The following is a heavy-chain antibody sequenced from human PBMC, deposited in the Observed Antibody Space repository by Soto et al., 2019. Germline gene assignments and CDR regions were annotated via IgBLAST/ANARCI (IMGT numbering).Heavy chain of an antibody. CDR1: GAPITGVGYY. J-gene: IGHJ5*02. Sequence: QLHRQGPAPGLWKPYQTLSLTGIFSGAPITGVGYYGSWIARHPGKGWEGIGYIYYSGSTSYNPSLKSRVTISVDTSKNQFSLKLSSVTAADTAVYYCASSIAAAGTWGVDPWGQGTLVTVSS. V-gene: IGHV4-31*03. D-gene: IGHD6-13*01. CDR3: ASSIAAAGTWGVDP. CDR2: IYYSGST.